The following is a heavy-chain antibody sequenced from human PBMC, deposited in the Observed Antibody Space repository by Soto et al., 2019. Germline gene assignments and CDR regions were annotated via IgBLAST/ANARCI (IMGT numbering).Heavy chain of an antibody. D-gene: IGHD3-16*02. V-gene: IGHV4-4*07. CDR3: VKNYRSDGPGWFDP. Sequence: SETLSLTCIVSAGSISSYFWSWIRQPAGKGLEWIGRIYASGDTDYNPSLESRVTMSVDTSKNQFSLDLKSVTAADTAVYYCVKNYRSDGPGWFDPWGQGILVTVSS. J-gene: IGHJ5*02. CDR1: AGSISSYF. CDR2: IYASGDT.